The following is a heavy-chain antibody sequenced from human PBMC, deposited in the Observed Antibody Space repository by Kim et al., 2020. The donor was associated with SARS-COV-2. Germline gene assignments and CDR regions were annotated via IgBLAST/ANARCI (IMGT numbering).Heavy chain of an antibody. J-gene: IGHJ5*02. CDR3: TSPRIAVAGNWFDP. D-gene: IGHD6-19*01. Sequence: AAKVKGRFTIPRDDSKNTAYLQMNSLKTEDTAVYYCTSPRIAVAGNWFDPWGQGTLVTVSS. V-gene: IGHV3-73*01.